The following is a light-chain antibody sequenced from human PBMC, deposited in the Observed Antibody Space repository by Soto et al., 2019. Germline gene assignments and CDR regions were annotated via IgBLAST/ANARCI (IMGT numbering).Light chain of an antibody. CDR1: QTVGDD. Sequence: VMTQSPVTLSASPGEKATLSCRASQTVGDDLAWYQQKPGQPPRLLIYAVSTRATDVPARFSGDGFGTEFTLTISNLQSEDFAVYFCHQYYGWPITFGGGTKVEL. CDR2: AVS. J-gene: IGKJ4*01. CDR3: HQYYGWPIT. V-gene: IGKV3-15*01.